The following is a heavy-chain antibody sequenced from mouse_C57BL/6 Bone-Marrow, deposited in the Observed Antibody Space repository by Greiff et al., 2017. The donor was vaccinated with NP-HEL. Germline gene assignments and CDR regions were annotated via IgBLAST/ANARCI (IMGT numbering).Heavy chain of an antibody. D-gene: IGHD3-2*02. CDR3: AKTAQVPFAY. CDR1: GYTFTSYW. J-gene: IGHJ3*01. V-gene: IGHV1-64*01. Sequence: QVQLQQPGAELVKPGASVKLSCKASGYTFTSYWMHWVKQRPGQGLEWIGMIHPNSGSTNYNEKFKSKATLTVDKSSSTADMQLSSLTSEDSAVYYCAKTAQVPFAYWGQGTLVTVSA. CDR2: IHPNSGST.